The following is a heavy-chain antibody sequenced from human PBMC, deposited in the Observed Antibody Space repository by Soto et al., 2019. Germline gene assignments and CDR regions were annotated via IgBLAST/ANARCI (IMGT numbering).Heavy chain of an antibody. J-gene: IGHJ4*02. V-gene: IGHV3-30-3*01. CDR2: ISYDGSEK. D-gene: IGHD5-18*01. Sequence: PGGSLRLSCEASGFTFSRYPLHWVRQAPGKGLEWVAVISYDGSEKYPADSVKGRISISGDNSKNTLVMQMNSRRVEDASVYYCVKESRDFSFGYHLEHWGQGTLVTVSS. CDR1: GFTFSRYP. CDR3: VKESRDFSFGYHLEH.